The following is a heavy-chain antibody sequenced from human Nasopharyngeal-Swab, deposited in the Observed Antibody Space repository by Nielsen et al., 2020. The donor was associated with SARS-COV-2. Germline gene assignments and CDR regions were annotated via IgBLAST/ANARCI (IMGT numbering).Heavy chain of an antibody. Sequence: SVKVSCKASGGTFSSYAISWVRQAPGQGLEWMGGIIPIFGTANYAQKFQGRVTITADESTSTAYMELSSLRSEDTAVYYCARDLGNTVTTYDAFDIWGQGTMVTVSS. CDR3: ARDLGNTVTTYDAFDI. CDR1: GGTFSSYA. J-gene: IGHJ3*02. CDR2: IIPIFGTA. D-gene: IGHD4-17*01. V-gene: IGHV1-69*13.